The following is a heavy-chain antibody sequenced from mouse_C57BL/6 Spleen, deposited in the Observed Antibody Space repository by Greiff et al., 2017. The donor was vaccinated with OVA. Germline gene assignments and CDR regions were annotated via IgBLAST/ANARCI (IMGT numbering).Heavy chain of an antibody. D-gene: IGHD1-1*01. CDR1: GYTFTDYY. J-gene: IGHJ2*01. CDR2: INPNNGGT. Sequence: VQLQQSGPELVKPGASVKISCKASGYTFTDYYMNWVKQSHGKSLEWIGDINPNNGGTSYNQKFKGKATLTVDKSSSTAYMELRSLTSEDSAVYYCAGYYGSSPAFAYWGQGTTLTVSS. CDR3: AGYYGSSPAFAY. V-gene: IGHV1-26*01.